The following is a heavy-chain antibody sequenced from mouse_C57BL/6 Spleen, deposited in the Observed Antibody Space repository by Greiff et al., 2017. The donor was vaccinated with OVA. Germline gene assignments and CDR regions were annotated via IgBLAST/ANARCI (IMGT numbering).Heavy chain of an antibody. J-gene: IGHJ3*01. V-gene: IGHV1-4*01. CDR2: INPSSGYT. Sequence: VKLVESGAELARPGASVKMSCKASGYTFTSYTMHWVKQRPGQGLEWIGYINPSSGYTKYNQKFKDKATLTADKSSSTAYMQLSSLTSEDSAVYYCARVPFAYWGQGTLVTVSA. CDR1: GYTFTSYT. CDR3: ARVPFAY.